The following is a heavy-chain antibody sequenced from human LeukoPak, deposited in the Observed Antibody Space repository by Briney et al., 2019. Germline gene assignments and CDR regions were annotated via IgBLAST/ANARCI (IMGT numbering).Heavy chain of an antibody. J-gene: IGHJ4*02. D-gene: IGHD1-1*01. V-gene: IGHV5-51*01. CDR3: VRHRNWNYDY. CDR2: IYLGXXXT. Sequence: GESLKISCKGXGDXXXXXWXGXXXXXXGKXLEWMGIIYLGXXXTXYSPSFQGQVTISADKSINTAYLQWSSLKASDTAXYXCVRHRNWNYDYWGQGTLVTVSS. CDR1: GDXXXXXW.